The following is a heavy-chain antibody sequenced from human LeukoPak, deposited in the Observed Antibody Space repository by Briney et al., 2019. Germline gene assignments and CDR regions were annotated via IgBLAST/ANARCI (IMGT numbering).Heavy chain of an antibody. J-gene: IGHJ4*02. Sequence: QTLSLTCAISGDSVSNNSAIWIWIRQSPSRGLQWLGRTYYRSKWYNDHAVSVKSRITLNVDTSKNQFSLQLNSVTPEDTAVYYCARSSNLHYFDYWGQGTQVTVSS. CDR3: ARSSNLHYFDY. CDR1: GDSVSNNSAI. V-gene: IGHV6-1*01. CDR2: TYYRSKWYN.